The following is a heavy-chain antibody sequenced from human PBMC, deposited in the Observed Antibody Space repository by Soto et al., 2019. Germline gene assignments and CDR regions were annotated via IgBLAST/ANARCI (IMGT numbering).Heavy chain of an antibody. CDR2: IWYDGSNK. CDR3: ARDGVLRYFDARPYYCYMDD. Sequence: QVQLVESGGGVVQPGRSLRLSCAASGFTFSSYGMHWVRQAPGKGLEWVAVIWYDGSNKYYADSVKGRFTISRDNSKNPLYLQMNSLTAEDTAVYYCARDGVLRYFDARPYYCYMDDWGKGTTVTVSS. J-gene: IGHJ6*03. D-gene: IGHD3-9*01. V-gene: IGHV3-33*01. CDR1: GFTFSSYG.